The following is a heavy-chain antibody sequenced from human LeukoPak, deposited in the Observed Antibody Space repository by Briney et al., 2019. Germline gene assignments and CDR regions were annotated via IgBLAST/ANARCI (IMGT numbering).Heavy chain of an antibody. V-gene: IGHV4-34*01. Sequence: SETLSLTCAVYGGSFSGYYWSWIRQPPGKGLEWIGEVNHSGSTNYNPSLKSRVTISIKTSKSQFSLKLSSVTAADTAVYYCARRNGQDIVATFRRRYYFDYWGQGTLVTVSS. CDR1: GGSFSGYY. J-gene: IGHJ4*02. CDR2: VNHSGST. D-gene: IGHD5-12*01. CDR3: ARRNGQDIVATFRRRYYFDY.